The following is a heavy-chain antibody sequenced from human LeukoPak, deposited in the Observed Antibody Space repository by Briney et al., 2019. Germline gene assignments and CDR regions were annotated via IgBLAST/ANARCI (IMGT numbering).Heavy chain of an antibody. CDR3: ARHDPIVGTPDAFDI. V-gene: IGHV1-3*01. J-gene: IGHJ3*02. D-gene: IGHD1-26*01. Sequence: ASVKVSCKASGYTFTSYAMHWVRQAPGQRLEWMGWINAGNGNTKYSQKFQGRVTITRDTSASTAYMELSSLRSEDTAVYYCARHDPIVGTPDAFDIWGQGTMVTVSS. CDR2: INAGNGNT. CDR1: GYTFTSYA.